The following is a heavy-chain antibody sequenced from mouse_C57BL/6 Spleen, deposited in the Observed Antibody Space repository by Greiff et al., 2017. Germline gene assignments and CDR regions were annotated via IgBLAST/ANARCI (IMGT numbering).Heavy chain of an antibody. V-gene: IGHV5-4*01. Sequence: EVHLVESGGGLVKPGGSLKLSCAASGFTFSSYAMSWVRQTPEKRLEWVATISDGGSYTYYPDNVKGRFTISRDNAKNTLYLQMSHLKSEDTAMYYCSRDGGCWYFDVWGTGTTVTVSS. J-gene: IGHJ1*03. CDR3: SRDGGCWYFDV. CDR2: ISDGGSYT. CDR1: GFTFSSYA.